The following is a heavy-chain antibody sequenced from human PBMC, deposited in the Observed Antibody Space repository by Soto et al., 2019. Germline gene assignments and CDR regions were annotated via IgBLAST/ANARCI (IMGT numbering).Heavy chain of an antibody. CDR3: ARVGYYYGSGSYVFDP. Sequence: QVQLVQSGAEVKKPGASVKVSCKASGYTFTSHSIIWVRRAPGEGLEWVGWISAYNGYTNSAENFQGRVTMTNDASTNTAYMELRSLRSDDTAVYYCARVGYYYGSGSYVFDPWGQGTLVTVSS. CDR1: GYTFTSHS. V-gene: IGHV1-18*04. CDR2: ISAYNGYT. D-gene: IGHD3-10*01. J-gene: IGHJ5*02.